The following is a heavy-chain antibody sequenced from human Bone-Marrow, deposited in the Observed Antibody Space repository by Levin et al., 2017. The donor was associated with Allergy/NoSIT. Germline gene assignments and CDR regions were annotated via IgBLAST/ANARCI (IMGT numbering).Heavy chain of an antibody. Sequence: GGSLRLSCAASGFTFNDYALHWVRQAPGRGLEWVSVISFAGSNDAYYAESVKGRFTISRDTSKSTLYLQMNSLRGEDTAGYYCARDPHGTIRSPYYKGRYYYYGMDVWDQGTTVTVSS. V-gene: IGHV3-30*04. CDR1: GFTFNDYA. CDR3: ARDPHGTIRSPYYKGRYYYYGMDV. J-gene: IGHJ6*02. D-gene: IGHD3-3*01. CDR2: ISFAGSNDA.